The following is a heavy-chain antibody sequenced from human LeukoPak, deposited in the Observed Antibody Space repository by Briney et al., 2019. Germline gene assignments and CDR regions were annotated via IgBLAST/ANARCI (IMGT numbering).Heavy chain of an antibody. CDR2: SNPNSGGT. CDR3: ARGLRISYGSGSNFDS. Sequence: ASVKVSCKASGYTFTGYYMHWVRQAPGQGLEWMGWSNPNSGGTNYAQKFQGRVTMTRDTSISTAYMELSRLRSDDTAVYYCARGLRISYGSGSNFDSWGQGTLVTVSS. CDR1: GYTFTGYY. V-gene: IGHV1-2*02. D-gene: IGHD3-10*01. J-gene: IGHJ4*02.